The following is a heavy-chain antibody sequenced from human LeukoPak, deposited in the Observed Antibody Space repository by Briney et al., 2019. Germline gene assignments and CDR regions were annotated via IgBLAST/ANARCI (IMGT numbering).Heavy chain of an antibody. D-gene: IGHD3-3*01. V-gene: IGHV1-69*13. CDR1: GGTFSSYA. CDR3: AHGPFWSGYPPEPSLSTGRSPPYYYYYMDV. J-gene: IGHJ6*03. CDR2: IIPIFGTA. Sequence: SVKVSCKASGGTFSSYAISWVRQAPGQGLEWMGGIIPIFGTANYAQKFQGRVTITADESTSTAYMELSSLRSEDTAVYYCAHGPFWSGYPPEPSLSTGRSPPYYYYYMDVWGKGTTVTVSS.